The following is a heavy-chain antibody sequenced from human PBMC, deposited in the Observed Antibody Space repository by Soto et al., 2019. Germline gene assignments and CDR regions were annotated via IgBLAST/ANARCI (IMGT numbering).Heavy chain of an antibody. CDR2: ISSSSSYI. Sequence: PGGSLRLSCAASGFTFGSYSMNWVRQAPGKGLEWVSSISSSSSYIYYADSVKGRFTISRDNAKNSLYLQMNSLRAEDTAVYYCARDSYLWFGELLKADSFDYWGQGTLVTVSS. CDR3: ARDSYLWFGELLKADSFDY. J-gene: IGHJ4*02. D-gene: IGHD3-10*01. V-gene: IGHV3-21*01. CDR1: GFTFGSYS.